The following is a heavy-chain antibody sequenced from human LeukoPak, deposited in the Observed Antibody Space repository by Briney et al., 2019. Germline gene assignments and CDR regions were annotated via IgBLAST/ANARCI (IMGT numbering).Heavy chain of an antibody. D-gene: IGHD3-3*01. CDR3: ARSRGFGVVISNWFDP. CDR2: IIPIFGTA. Sequence: SVKVSCKASGGTLSSYAISWVRQAPGQGLEWMGGIIPIFGTANYAQKFQGRVTITADESTSTAYMELSSLRSEDTAVYYCARSRGFGVVISNWFDPWGQGTLVTVSS. V-gene: IGHV1-69*13. J-gene: IGHJ5*02. CDR1: GGTLSSYA.